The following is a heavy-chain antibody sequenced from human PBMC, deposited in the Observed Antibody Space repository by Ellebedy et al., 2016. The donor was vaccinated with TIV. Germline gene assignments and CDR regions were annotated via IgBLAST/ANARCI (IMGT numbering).Heavy chain of an antibody. CDR1: GFTFDDYA. V-gene: IGHV3-9*01. D-gene: IGHD3-10*01. CDR2: IHWNSGSI. Sequence: SLKISCAASGFTFDDYAMHWVRQAPGKGLEWDSGIHWNSGSIGYADSVKGRFTISRDNAKNSLYLQMNSLRAEDTAVFYCVKGSCSHYYGLGNYADFWGQGTLVTVSS. J-gene: IGHJ4*02. CDR3: VKGSCSHYYGLGNYADF.